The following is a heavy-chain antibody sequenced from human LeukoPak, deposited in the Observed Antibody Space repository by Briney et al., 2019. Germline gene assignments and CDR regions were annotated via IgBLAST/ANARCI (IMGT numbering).Heavy chain of an antibody. CDR3: ARGIKGYDILTGDFDY. J-gene: IGHJ4*02. V-gene: IGHV3-7*01. CDR2: IKQDGSEK. CDR1: GFTFSSYW. D-gene: IGHD3-9*01. Sequence: GGSLRLSCAASGFTFSSYWMSWVRQAPGKGLEWVANIKQDGSEKYYVDSVKGRFTISRDNAKNSLYLQMNSLRAEDTAVYYCARGIKGYDILTGDFDYWGQGTLVTVSS.